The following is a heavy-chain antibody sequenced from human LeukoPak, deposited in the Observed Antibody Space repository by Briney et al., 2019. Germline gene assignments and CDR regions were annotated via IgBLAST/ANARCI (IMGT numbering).Heavy chain of an antibody. CDR1: GFTFNRYA. CDR2: ISSDGNDQ. CDR3: ARGGSYCSSTRCYDTLGYFDL. Sequence: GGSLRLSCAASGFTFNRYAIHWVRQAPGKGLEWVTVISSDGNDQHYADSVKGRFTISRDNSKNTVFLQMNSLRIDDTAVYYCARGGSYCSSTRCYDTLGYFDLWGRGTLVTVSS. V-gene: IGHV3-30-3*01. J-gene: IGHJ2*01. D-gene: IGHD2-2*01.